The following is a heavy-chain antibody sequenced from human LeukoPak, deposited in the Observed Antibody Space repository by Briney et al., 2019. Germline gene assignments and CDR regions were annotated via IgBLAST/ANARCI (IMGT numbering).Heavy chain of an antibody. CDR3: ARAQHRAPFDY. CDR1: GYAFTSYG. CDR2: ISAYNGNT. J-gene: IGHJ4*02. Sequence: ASVKVSCKASGYAFTSYGISWVRQAPGQGLEWMGWISAYNGNTNYAQKLQGRVTMTTDTSTSTAYMELRSLRSEDTVVYYCARAQHRAPFDYWGQGTLVTVSS. D-gene: IGHD1-14*01. V-gene: IGHV1-18*01.